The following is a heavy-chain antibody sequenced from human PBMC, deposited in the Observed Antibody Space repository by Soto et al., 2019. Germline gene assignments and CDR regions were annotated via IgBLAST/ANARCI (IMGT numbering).Heavy chain of an antibody. D-gene: IGHD3-10*01. CDR3: ARRWFGAAQEIGYFDN. CDR2: IYYRGNT. V-gene: IGHV4-39*01. J-gene: IGHJ4*02. Sequence: QLQLHESGPGLVKPSETLSLTCTVSGGSISGSAYYWGWFRQPPGKGLEWIGSIYYRGNTYYNPSLKSRVTMSVDTSNNQFSLMLSSVTAADTAVFYCARRWFGAAQEIGYFDNWGQGTLVTVSS. CDR1: GGSISGSAYY.